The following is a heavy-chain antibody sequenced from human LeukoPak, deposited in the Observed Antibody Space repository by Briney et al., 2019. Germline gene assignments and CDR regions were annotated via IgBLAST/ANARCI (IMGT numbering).Heavy chain of an antibody. V-gene: IGHV1-69*13. CDR1: GGTFSSYA. D-gene: IGHD3-10*01. Sequence: ASVKVSCKASGGTFSSYAISWVRQAPGQGLEWMGGIIPILGTANYAQKFQGRGTITADESTSTAYMELSSLRSEDTAVYYCARDREGSGSFDAFDIWGQGTMVTVSS. CDR3: ARDREGSGSFDAFDI. J-gene: IGHJ3*02. CDR2: IIPILGTA.